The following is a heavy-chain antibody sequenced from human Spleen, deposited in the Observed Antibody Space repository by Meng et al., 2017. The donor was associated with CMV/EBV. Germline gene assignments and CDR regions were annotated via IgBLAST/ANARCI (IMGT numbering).Heavy chain of an antibody. CDR2: INSNSGGT. V-gene: IGHV1-2*02. CDR3: ARANTPGIAVAGDY. D-gene: IGHD6-19*01. CDR1: GYTFTNYY. Sequence: ASVKVSCKASGYTFTNYYMHWVRQAPGQGLEWMGWINSNSGGTNYAQKFQGRVTMTRDTSISTAYMELSRLRSDDTAVYYCARANTPGIAVAGDYWGQGTLVTVSS. J-gene: IGHJ4*02.